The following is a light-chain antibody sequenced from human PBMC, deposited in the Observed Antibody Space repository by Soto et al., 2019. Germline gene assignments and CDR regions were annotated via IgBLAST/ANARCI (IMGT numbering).Light chain of an antibody. Sequence: DIQVTQSPSSLSASVGDRVTITCRASQIVITYLNWYQQESGKAPRLLIYGASSLQSGVPSRFSGSGSGTVFTLTISSLQPEDFATYYCQQTYSTPTFGQGTKVEVK. CDR3: QQTYSTPT. V-gene: IGKV1-39*01. CDR2: GAS. J-gene: IGKJ1*01. CDR1: QIVITY.